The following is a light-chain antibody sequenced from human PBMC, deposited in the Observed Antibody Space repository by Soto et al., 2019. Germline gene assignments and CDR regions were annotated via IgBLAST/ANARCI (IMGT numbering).Light chain of an antibody. CDR2: DVS. V-gene: IGLV2-14*03. CDR3: SSYTTSNTRQIV. Sequence: QSALTQPASVSGSPGQSITISCTGTSSDVGGYNYVSWYQHHPGKDPKLIIYDVSNRPSGVSIRFSGSKSDNTASLTISGLQPEDEADYHCSSYTTSNTRQIVFGTGTQLTVL. CDR1: SSDVGGYNY. J-gene: IGLJ1*01.